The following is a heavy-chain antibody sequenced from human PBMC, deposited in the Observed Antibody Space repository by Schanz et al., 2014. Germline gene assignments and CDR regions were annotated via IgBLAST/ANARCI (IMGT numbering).Heavy chain of an antibody. Sequence: QGQLVQSGAEVKKPGASVKVSCKASGYTFTSYGITWVRQAPGQGLEWMGIINPSGGSTSYAQKFQGRVTMTRDTSTSTVYMELSSLRSEDTAVYYCARDGEAAAGCDYWGQGTLVTVSP. CDR1: GYTFTSYG. CDR2: INPSGGST. J-gene: IGHJ4*02. D-gene: IGHD6-13*01. CDR3: ARDGEAAAGCDY. V-gene: IGHV1-46*03.